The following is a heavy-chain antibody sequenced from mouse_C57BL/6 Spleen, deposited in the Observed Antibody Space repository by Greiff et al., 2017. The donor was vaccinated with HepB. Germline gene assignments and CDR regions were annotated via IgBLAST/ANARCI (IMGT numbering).Heavy chain of an antibody. V-gene: IGHV5-6*01. CDR3: ASGYYVTPAWFAY. CDR2: ISSGGSYT. J-gene: IGHJ3*01. CDR1: GFTFSSYG. D-gene: IGHD2-3*01. Sequence: EVMLVESGGDLVKPGGSLKLSCAASGFTFSSYGMSWVRQTPDKRLEWVATISSGGSYTYYPDSVKGRFTISRDNAKNTLYLQMSSLKSEDTAMYYCASGYYVTPAWFAYWGQGTLVTVSA.